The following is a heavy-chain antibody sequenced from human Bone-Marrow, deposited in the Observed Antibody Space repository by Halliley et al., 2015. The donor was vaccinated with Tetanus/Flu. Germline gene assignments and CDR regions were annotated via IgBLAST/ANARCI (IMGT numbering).Heavy chain of an antibody. V-gene: IGHV4-59*09. CDR3: ARGKKYSSGWYSSFDY. J-gene: IGHJ4*02. D-gene: IGHD6-19*01. CDR2: RYHSGGG. Sequence: YRYHSGGGIYNPSLKSRANISVDSSKNQFSLRLTSVTAADTAVYYCARGKKYSSGWYSSFDYWGQGTLVTVSS.